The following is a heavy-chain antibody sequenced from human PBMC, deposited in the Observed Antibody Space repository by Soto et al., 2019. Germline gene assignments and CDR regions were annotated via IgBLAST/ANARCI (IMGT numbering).Heavy chain of an antibody. CDR1: GFTFSRHG. CDR2: ISADGGTT. Sequence: QVQLVESGGGVVEPGRALRLSCDASGFTFSRHGMHWVRQAPGKGLEWVAVISADGGTTYYADSVKGRFTISRDNSKNSLDLEMYSLRSEDTAVYYCTREGVNWKFAFDIGCQWTMVTVSS. V-gene: IGHV3-30*03. CDR3: TREGVNWKFAFDI. J-gene: IGHJ3*02. D-gene: IGHD1-1*01.